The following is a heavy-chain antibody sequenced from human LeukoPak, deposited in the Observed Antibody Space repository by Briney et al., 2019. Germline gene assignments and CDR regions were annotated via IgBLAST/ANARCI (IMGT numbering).Heavy chain of an antibody. V-gene: IGHV3-48*01. CDR3: ARTIAVAVDAFDI. D-gene: IGHD6-19*01. Sequence: GGSLRLSCAASGFTFSSYSMNWVRQAPGKGLEWVSYITGNSYTIDYADSVKGRFTISRDNSKNTLYLQMNSLRAEDTAVYYCARTIAVAVDAFDIWGQGTMVTVSS. CDR1: GFTFSSYS. CDR2: ITGNSYTI. J-gene: IGHJ3*02.